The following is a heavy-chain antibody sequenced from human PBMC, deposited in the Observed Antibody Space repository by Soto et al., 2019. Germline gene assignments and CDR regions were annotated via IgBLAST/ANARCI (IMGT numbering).Heavy chain of an antibody. J-gene: IGHJ6*02. CDR1: GFNVGDYE. CDR2: ITSGGTVF. Sequence: GGSLRLSCAASGFNVGDYEMNWVRQAPGKGLEWISMITSGGTVFYYADSVRGRFAISRDDTENSLHLQMNSLRADDTAMYYCARGRYALGVWGQGTTVTVSS. V-gene: IGHV3-48*03. CDR3: ARGRYALGV. D-gene: IGHD3-9*01.